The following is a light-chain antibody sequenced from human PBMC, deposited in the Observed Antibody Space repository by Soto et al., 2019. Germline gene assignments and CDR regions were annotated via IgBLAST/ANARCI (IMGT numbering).Light chain of an antibody. CDR2: GAS. CDR3: QQYHLYWT. J-gene: IGKJ1*01. V-gene: IGKV1-5*01. Sequence: DIQMTQSPSTLSASVGDRVTITVRASQGIATWLAWYQHQQGSAHKLLIYGASTLQSGVPSRFSGSGSGAEFTLTIDNLQPEDFATYYCQQYHLYWTFGPGTKVDIK. CDR1: QGIATW.